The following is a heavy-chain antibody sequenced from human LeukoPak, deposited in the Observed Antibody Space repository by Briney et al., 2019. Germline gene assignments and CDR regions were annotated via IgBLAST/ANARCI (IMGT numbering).Heavy chain of an antibody. Sequence: SETLSLTCAVYGGSFSGYYWSWIRQPPGKGLEWIGEINHSGSTNYNPSLKSRVTISVDTSKNQFSLKLSSVTAADTAVYYCARDQGTMIVVVIDYWGQGTLVTVSS. CDR1: GGSFSGYY. CDR2: INHSGST. CDR3: ARDQGTMIVVVIDY. V-gene: IGHV4-34*01. J-gene: IGHJ4*02. D-gene: IGHD3-22*01.